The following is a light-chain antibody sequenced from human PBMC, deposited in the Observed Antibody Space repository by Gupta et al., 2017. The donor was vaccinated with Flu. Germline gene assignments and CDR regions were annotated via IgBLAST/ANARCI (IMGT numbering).Light chain of an antibody. CDR3: QTWDTGIQV. Sequence: QPVLTQSPSASASLGASVKLTCTLNSGRSSYAIAWHQQKPEKGPRYLMKLNSDGSHSKGDGIPDRFSGSSSGTERYLTISSLQSEDEADYYCQTWDTGIQVFGGGTQLTVL. V-gene: IGLV4-69*01. CDR2: LNSDGSH. J-gene: IGLJ3*02. CDR1: SGRSSYA.